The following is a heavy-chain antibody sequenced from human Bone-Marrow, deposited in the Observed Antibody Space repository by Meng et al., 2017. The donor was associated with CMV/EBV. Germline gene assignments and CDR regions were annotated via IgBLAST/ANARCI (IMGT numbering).Heavy chain of an antibody. CDR3: TTGLRIYGDYEY. D-gene: IGHD4-17*01. CDR2: VKSKAHGETT. CDR1: GFTFSIAW. Sequence: SGFTFSIAWMHWVRQAPGKGLEWVGRVKSKAHGETTDYAAPVKGRFTIFRDDSKNMVYLQMNSLKTEDTAVYYCTTGLRIYGDYEYWGQGTLVTVSS. V-gene: IGHV3-15*07. J-gene: IGHJ4*02.